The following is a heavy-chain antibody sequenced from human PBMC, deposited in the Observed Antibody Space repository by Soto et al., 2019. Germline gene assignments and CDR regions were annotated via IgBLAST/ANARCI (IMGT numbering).Heavy chain of an antibody. Sequence: PSETLSLTCTVSGGSISSYYWSWIRQPPGKGLEWIGYIYYSGSTNYNPSLKSRVTISVDTSKNQFSLKLSSVTAADTAVYYCARLTVCSSTSCYGNWFDPWGQGTLVTVSS. V-gene: IGHV4-59*08. CDR1: GGSISSYY. CDR2: IYYSGST. CDR3: ARLTVCSSTSCYGNWFDP. J-gene: IGHJ5*02. D-gene: IGHD2-2*01.